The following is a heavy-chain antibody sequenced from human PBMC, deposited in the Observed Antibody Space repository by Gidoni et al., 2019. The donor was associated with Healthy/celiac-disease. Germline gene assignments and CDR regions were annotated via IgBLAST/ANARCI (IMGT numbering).Heavy chain of an antibody. CDR1: GGSFSGYY. V-gene: IGHV4-34*01. Sequence: QVQLQQRGAGPLKPSETLSLTCAVSGGSFSGYYWSWVRQPPGKGLGWIGEINHSGSTNYNPSLKGRVAISVDKSKNQFSLKLSSVTAADTAVYYCARARDNKLVDYWGQGTLVTVSS. D-gene: IGHD1-7*01. CDR2: INHSGST. J-gene: IGHJ4*02. CDR3: ARARDNKLVDY.